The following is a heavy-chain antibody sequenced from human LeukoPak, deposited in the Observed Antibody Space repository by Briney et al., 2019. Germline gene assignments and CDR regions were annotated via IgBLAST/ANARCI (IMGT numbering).Heavy chain of an antibody. D-gene: IGHD5-18*01. CDR1: GFTFSSYA. J-gene: IGHJ4*02. Sequence: GGSLRLSCAAPGFTFSSYAMSWVRQAPGKGLEWVSAISGSGGSTYYADSVKGRFTISRDNSKNTLYLQMNSLRAEDTAVYYCAKDHLGLRYSYGYAKFPFDYWGQGTLVTVSS. V-gene: IGHV3-23*01. CDR3: AKDHLGLRYSYGYAKFPFDY. CDR2: ISGSGGST.